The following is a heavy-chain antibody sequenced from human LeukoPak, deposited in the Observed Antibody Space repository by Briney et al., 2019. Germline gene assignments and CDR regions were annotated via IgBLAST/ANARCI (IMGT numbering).Heavy chain of an antibody. D-gene: IGHD4-17*01. J-gene: IGHJ4*02. CDR1: EFTFSSYW. V-gene: IGHV3-7*01. Sequence: GGSLRLSCAASEFTFSSYWMSWARQAPGKGLEWVANIKQDGGVKYYLDSVKGRFTVSRDNAKNSLYLQMNSLRAEDTAVYYCARLGARQILEYWGQGTLVTVSS. CDR2: IKQDGGVK. CDR3: ARLGARQILEY.